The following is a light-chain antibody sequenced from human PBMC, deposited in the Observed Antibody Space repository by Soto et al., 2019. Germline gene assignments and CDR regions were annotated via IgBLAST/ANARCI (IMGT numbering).Light chain of an antibody. V-gene: IGLV6-57*04. J-gene: IGLJ2*01. CDR2: EDN. Sequence: NFMLTQPHSVSESPGKTVTISCTRSSGSIASNYVQWYQQRPGSAPTTVIYEDNQRPSGVPDRFSGSIDSSSNSASLTISGLKTEDVADYYCQSYDSSNSVVFGGGTKVTVL. CDR3: QSYDSSNSVV. CDR1: SGSIASNY.